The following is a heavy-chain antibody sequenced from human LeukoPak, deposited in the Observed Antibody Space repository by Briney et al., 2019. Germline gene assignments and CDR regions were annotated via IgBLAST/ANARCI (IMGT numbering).Heavy chain of an antibody. CDR3: ATLWVYDSSGYLDVAN. D-gene: IGHD3-22*01. V-gene: IGHV1-8*03. J-gene: IGHJ4*02. CDR2: MNPNSGNT. CDR1: GYTFTSYD. Sequence: ASVKVSCKASGYTFTSYDINWVRQATGQGLERMGWMNPNSGNTGYAQKFQGRVTITRNTSISTAYMELSSLRSEDTAVYYCATLWVYDSSGYLDVANWGQGTLVTVSS.